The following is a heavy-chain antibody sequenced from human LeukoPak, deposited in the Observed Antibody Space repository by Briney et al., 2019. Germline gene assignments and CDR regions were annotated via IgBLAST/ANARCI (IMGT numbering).Heavy chain of an antibody. CDR1: GFTFSSYG. CDR3: AKDGGLLGFCGDSWCSPNVEY. Sequence: PGGSLRLSCAASGFTFSSYGMGWVRQAPGKGLEWVSRISDSGGSTYYADSVKGRFTISRDTYKNTLYLQMNSLTAEDTAVYYCAKDGGLLGFCGDSWCSPNVEYWGQGTLVTVSS. V-gene: IGHV3-23*01. J-gene: IGHJ4*02. CDR2: ISDSGGST. D-gene: IGHD2-15*01.